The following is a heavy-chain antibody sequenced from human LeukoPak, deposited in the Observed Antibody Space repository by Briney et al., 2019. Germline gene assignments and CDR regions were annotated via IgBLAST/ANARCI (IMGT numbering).Heavy chain of an antibody. Sequence: SQTLSLTCAISGDSVSSNSAAWNWIRQSPSRGPEWLGRTFYRSKWYNDYAASVKSRITINPDTSKNQVSLQLNSVTPEDTAVYYCARETSFRYYDIWSGWDYWGQGTLVTVSS. V-gene: IGHV6-1*01. D-gene: IGHD3-3*01. CDR2: TFYRSKWYN. J-gene: IGHJ4*02. CDR1: GDSVSSNSAA. CDR3: ARETSFRYYDIWSGWDY.